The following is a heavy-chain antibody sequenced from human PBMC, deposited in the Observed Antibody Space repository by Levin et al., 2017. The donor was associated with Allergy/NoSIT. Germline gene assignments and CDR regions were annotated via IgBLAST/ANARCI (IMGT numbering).Heavy chain of an antibody. D-gene: IGHD3-3*01. Sequence: PSETLSLTCAVYGESFSGFYWSWIRQPPGKGLEWIGEIIHSGSTNYNPSLKSRVTISIDTSRNQFSLKLSSVTAATTALDYCARQRRKNSIFGVIRRQGWFDSWGQGTLVTVSS. V-gene: IGHV4-34*12. CDR3: ARQRRKNSIFGVIRRQGWFDS. CDR1: GESFSGFY. J-gene: IGHJ5*01. CDR2: IIHSGST.